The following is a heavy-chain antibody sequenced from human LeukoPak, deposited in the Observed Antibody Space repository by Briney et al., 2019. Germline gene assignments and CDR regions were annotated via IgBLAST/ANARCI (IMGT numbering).Heavy chain of an antibody. CDR3: AREGDCSSTSCSSYFDY. V-gene: IGHV4-30-2*01. CDR2: IYHSGST. J-gene: IGHJ4*02. D-gene: IGHD2-2*01. CDR1: GGSISSGGYS. Sequence: SETLSLTCAVSGGSISSGGYSWSWIRQPPGKGLEWIGYIYHSGSTYYNPSLKSRVTISVDRSKNQFSLKLGSVTAADTAVYYCAREGDCSSTSCSSYFDYWGQGTLVTVSS.